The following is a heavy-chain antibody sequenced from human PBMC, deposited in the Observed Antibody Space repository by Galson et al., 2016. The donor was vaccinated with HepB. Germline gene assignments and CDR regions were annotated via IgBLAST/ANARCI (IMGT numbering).Heavy chain of an antibody. Sequence: SLRLSCAASGFTFGDYAMTWFRQAPGKGLEWVVLITSKAYGGTTEYAAPVKGRFSISRDESKSIAYRQMNSLKTEDTAVYYCTRERGEYYNYYGMDVWGQGTTVTVSS. CDR2: ITSKAYGGTT. V-gene: IGHV3-49*03. CDR3: TRERGEYYNYYGMDV. D-gene: IGHD3-10*01. CDR1: GFTFGDYA. J-gene: IGHJ6*02.